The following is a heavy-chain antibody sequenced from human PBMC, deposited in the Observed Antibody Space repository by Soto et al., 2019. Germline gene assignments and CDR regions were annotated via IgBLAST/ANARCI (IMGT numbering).Heavy chain of an antibody. J-gene: IGHJ5*02. D-gene: IGHD5-18*01. CDR2: ISPYTDDP. V-gene: IGHV1-18*01. Sequence: QGQLVQSGVEVKKPGASVKVSCSASSNTFTNFGVTWVRQAPGQGLEWMGWISPYTDDPSSAQKFQGRVTMTIDTSTSTAYLDLRSLTSHDTAVYYCASVIQGAEAWFHLWGQGTLVTVSS. CDR3: ASVIQGAEAWFHL. CDR1: SNTFTNFG.